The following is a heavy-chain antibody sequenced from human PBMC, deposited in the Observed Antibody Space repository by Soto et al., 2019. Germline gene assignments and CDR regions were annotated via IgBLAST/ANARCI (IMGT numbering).Heavy chain of an antibody. V-gene: IGHV1-24*01. CDR2: FDPEHGEI. CDR1: GNTLSELS. Sequence: ASVKVSCKLSGNTLSELSMHWVRQAPGKGLEWMGGFDPEHGEIIYAQKFKGRVTMTEDTSTDTGYMELSSLRSEDTAVYYCATNLGDIDYWGRGTLVTVSS. D-gene: IGHD1-26*01. J-gene: IGHJ4*02. CDR3: ATNLGDIDY.